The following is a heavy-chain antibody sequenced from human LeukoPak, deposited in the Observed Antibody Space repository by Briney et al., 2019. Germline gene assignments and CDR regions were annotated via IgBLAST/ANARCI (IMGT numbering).Heavy chain of an antibody. D-gene: IGHD1-26*01. Sequence: SETLSLTCTVSGGSVNSGDYYWNWIRQPPGKGLEWIGYIYYRGSTIYNPSLKSRVTISIDTSKNQFSLRLSLVTAADTAVYYCARDPVGATKVFDYWGQGALVTVSS. CDR2: IYYRGST. J-gene: IGHJ4*02. CDR3: ARDPVGATKVFDY. V-gene: IGHV4-61*08. CDR1: GGSVNSGDYY.